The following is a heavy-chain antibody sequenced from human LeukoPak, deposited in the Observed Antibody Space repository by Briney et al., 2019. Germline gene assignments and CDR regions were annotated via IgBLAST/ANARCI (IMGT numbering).Heavy chain of an antibody. CDR2: IWYDGSNK. J-gene: IGHJ4*02. D-gene: IGHD3-9*01. Sequence: GRSLRLSCAASGFTFSSYGMHWVRQAPGKGLEWVAVIWYDGSNKYYADSVKGRFTISRDNSKNTLYLQMNSLRAEDTAVYYCARDPYCDILTGYYDYWGQGTLVTVSS. V-gene: IGHV3-33*01. CDR3: ARDPYCDILTGYYDY. CDR1: GFTFSSYG.